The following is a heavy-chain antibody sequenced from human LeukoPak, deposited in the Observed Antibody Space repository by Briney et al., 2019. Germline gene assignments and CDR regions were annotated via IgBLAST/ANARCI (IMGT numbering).Heavy chain of an antibody. J-gene: IGHJ4*02. V-gene: IGHV3-20*01. CDR2: INWNGDSE. CDR3: ARGVLGSSGWYPDY. D-gene: IGHD6-19*01. Sequence: PGGSLRLSCAASGFTFSDYYMSWVRQAPGKGLEWVSGINWNGDSEGYADSVKGRFTISRDNAKNSLYLQMNSLRAEDTALYHCARGVLGSSGWYPDYWGQGTLVTVSS. CDR1: GFTFSDYY.